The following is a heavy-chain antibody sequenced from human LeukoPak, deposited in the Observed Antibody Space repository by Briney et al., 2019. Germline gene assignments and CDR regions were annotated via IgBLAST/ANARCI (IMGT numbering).Heavy chain of an antibody. V-gene: IGHV3-7*01. CDR3: ASQRDGASDY. Sequence: PGGSLRLSCAASGFTFSNFWMTWVRQAPGKGLEWVGSIKQDGSEKYYVDSVKGRFTFSRDSGKNSVYLQMSSLRADDTAVYYCASQRDGASDYWGQGTLVTVSS. D-gene: IGHD1-26*01. CDR1: GFTFSNFW. CDR2: IKQDGSEK. J-gene: IGHJ4*02.